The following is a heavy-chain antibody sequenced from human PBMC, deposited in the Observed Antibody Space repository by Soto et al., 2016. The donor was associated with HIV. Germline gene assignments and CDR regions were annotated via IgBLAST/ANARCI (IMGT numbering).Heavy chain of an antibody. CDR3: ARGLAVAGLFDY. Sequence: QVQLVQSGAEVKKPGASVRVSCKASGYSFTIYGITWVRQAPGQGLEWMGWISGYNANTNYAQKLQGRVTMTTDTSTSTAYMELRSLRSDDTTVYYCARGLAVAGLFDYVGPGNLVTVSS. J-gene: IGHJ4*02. CDR2: ISGYNANT. V-gene: IGHV1-18*01. D-gene: IGHD6-19*01. CDR1: GYSFTIYG.